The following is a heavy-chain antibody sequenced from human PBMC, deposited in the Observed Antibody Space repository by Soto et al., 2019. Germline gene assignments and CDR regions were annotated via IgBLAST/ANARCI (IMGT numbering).Heavy chain of an antibody. J-gene: IGHJ4*02. Sequence: PGGSLRLSCAASGFNFSRYWMHWVRQAPGKGLVWVSRINSDGSSTTYADSVKGRFTIYRDNAKNTLYLQMNSLRAEDTAVYYCARDRKYDILTGSDSWGQGTLVTVYS. D-gene: IGHD3-9*01. CDR3: ARDRKYDILTGSDS. V-gene: IGHV3-74*01. CDR2: INSDGSST. CDR1: GFNFSRYW.